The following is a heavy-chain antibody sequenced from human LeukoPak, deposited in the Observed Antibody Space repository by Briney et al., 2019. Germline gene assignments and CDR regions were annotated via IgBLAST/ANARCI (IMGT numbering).Heavy chain of an antibody. Sequence: GGSLRLSCAASGFTFSNAWMSWVRQAQGKGLKWVGRIKSKTDGGATDYAAPVKGRFTISRDDSKNTLYLQMNSLKTEDTAVYYCTNCYDSSGYYYEDYWGQGTLVTVSS. V-gene: IGHV3-15*01. CDR1: GFTFSNAW. CDR3: TNCYDSSGYYYEDY. CDR2: IKSKTDGGAT. D-gene: IGHD3-22*01. J-gene: IGHJ4*02.